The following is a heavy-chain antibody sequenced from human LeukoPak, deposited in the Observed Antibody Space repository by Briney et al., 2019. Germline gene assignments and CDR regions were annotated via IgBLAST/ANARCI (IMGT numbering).Heavy chain of an antibody. CDR2: IYYSGST. Sequence: SQTLSLACTVSGGSISSGGYSWSWIRQHPGKGLEWIGYIYYSGSTYYNPSLKSRVTISVDTSKNQFSLKLSSVTAADTAVYYCARAVSTYYDFWSGPLMDVWGQGTTVTVSS. CDR3: ARAVSTYYDFWSGPLMDV. CDR1: GGSISSGGYS. V-gene: IGHV4-31*03. D-gene: IGHD3-3*01. J-gene: IGHJ6*02.